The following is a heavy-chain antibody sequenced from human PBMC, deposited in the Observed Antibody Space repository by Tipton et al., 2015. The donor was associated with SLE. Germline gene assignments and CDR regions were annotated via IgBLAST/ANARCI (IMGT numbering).Heavy chain of an antibody. CDR2: INHSGST. Sequence: TLSLTCAVYGGSFSGYYWSWIRQPPGKGLEWIGEINHSGSTKYNPSLKSRVTISVDTSKIQFSLNLSSVTATDTAVYYCARGRRMDDSGDFGPWGQGTLVTVSS. D-gene: IGHD4-17*01. J-gene: IGHJ5*02. CDR1: GGSFSGYY. CDR3: ARGRRMDDSGDFGP. V-gene: IGHV4-34*01.